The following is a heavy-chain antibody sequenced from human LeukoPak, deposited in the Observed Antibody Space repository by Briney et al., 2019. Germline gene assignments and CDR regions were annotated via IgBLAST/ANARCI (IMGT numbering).Heavy chain of an antibody. CDR2: ISGSGGST. Sequence: GGSLRLSCAASGFTFSSYAMSWVRQAPGKGLEWVSAISGSGGSTYYADSVKGRFTISRDNSKNTLYLQMNSLRAEDTAVYYCAKDRRPVVVVAAFFDYWGQGTLATVSS. CDR1: GFTFSSYA. D-gene: IGHD2-15*01. CDR3: AKDRRPVVVVAAFFDY. J-gene: IGHJ4*02. V-gene: IGHV3-23*01.